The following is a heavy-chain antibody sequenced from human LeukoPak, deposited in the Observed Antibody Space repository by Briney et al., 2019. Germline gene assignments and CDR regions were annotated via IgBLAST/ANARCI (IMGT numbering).Heavy chain of an antibody. V-gene: IGHV3-53*01. CDR3: ARGGYSYGSDY. CDR2: IYSGGST. CDR1: EFTVSTNY. Sequence: GGSLRLSCAASEFTVSTNYMSWVRQAPGKGLEWVSVIYSGGSTYYADSVRGRFTISRDNSKNTLFLHMNSLRAEDTAVYYCARGGYSYGSDYWGQGTLVTVSS. D-gene: IGHD5-18*01. J-gene: IGHJ4*02.